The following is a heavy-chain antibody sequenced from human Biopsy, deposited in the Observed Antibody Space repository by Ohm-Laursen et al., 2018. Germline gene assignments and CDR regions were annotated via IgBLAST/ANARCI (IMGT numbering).Heavy chain of an antibody. CDR1: DGCINSNDYY. Sequence: SDTLSLTCTVSDGCINSNDYYWGWIRKAPGKGLEWLGSVHYSGATYYNPPLTSRATISVDPAKNQFFLKLRSATAADTAVYYCVRGVDYYDPYHYYALDVWGQGATVTVSS. D-gene: IGHD3-22*01. V-gene: IGHV4-39*01. J-gene: IGHJ6*02. CDR2: VHYSGAT. CDR3: VRGVDYYDPYHYYALDV.